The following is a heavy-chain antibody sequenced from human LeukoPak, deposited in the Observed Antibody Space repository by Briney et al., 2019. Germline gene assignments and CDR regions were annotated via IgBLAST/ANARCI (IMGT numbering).Heavy chain of an antibody. CDR3: ARRVAMHPYYYYYYMDV. CDR1: GASMSSYY. J-gene: IGHJ6*03. CDR2: IHYSGST. Sequence: SETLSLTCTVSGASMSSYYWSWISQPPEKGLEWIGYIHYSGSTSYNPSLKSRITMSVDTSKNHFSLKLSSVTAADTAVYYCARRVAMHPYYYYYYMDVWGKGTTVTIPS. D-gene: IGHD5-12*01. V-gene: IGHV4-59*12.